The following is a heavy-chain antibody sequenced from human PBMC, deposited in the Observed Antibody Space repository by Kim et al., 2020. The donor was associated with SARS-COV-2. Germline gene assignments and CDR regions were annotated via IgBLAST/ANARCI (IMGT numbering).Heavy chain of an antibody. D-gene: IGHD6-13*01. Sequence: TYCADSVKGRFTISRDNSKNTLYLQMNSLRAEDTAVYYCARILAGDYFDYWGQGTLVTVSS. V-gene: IGHV3-53*01. J-gene: IGHJ4*02. CDR2: T. CDR3: ARILAGDYFDY.